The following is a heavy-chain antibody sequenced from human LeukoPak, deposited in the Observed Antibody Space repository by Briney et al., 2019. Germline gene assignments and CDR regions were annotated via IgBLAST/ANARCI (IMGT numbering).Heavy chain of an antibody. CDR2: IYYSGST. D-gene: IGHD5-18*01. Sequence: SETLSLTCTVSGGSISSYYWNWIRQPPGRGLEWIGYIYYSGSTNYNPSLKSRVTISIDTSKNQFSLKLSSVTAADTAVYYCAREVGYSYGFNYYYMDVWGKGTTVTVSS. V-gene: IGHV4-59*12. J-gene: IGHJ6*03. CDR1: GGSISSYY. CDR3: AREVGYSYGFNYYYMDV.